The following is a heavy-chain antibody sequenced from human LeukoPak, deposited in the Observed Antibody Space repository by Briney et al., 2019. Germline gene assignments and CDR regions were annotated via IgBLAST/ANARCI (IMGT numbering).Heavy chain of an antibody. CDR3: ARARSNRPSSSCPGD. J-gene: IGHJ4*02. CDR1: GYTFTSYG. V-gene: IGHV1-18*01. D-gene: IGHD6-13*01. Sequence: ASVKVSCKASGYTFTSYGISWVRQAPGQGLEWMGWISAYNGNTNYAQKLQGRVTMTTDTSTSTAYMELRSLRSDDTAVYYCARARSNRPSSSCPGDWGQGTLVTVSS. CDR2: ISAYNGNT.